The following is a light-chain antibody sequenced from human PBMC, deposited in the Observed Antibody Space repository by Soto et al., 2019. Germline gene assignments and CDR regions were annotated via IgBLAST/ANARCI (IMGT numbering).Light chain of an antibody. CDR1: QSVGSY. J-gene: IGKJ4*01. CDR2: DAS. Sequence: EIVLTQSPATLSLSPGERATLSCRASQSVGSYLAWYQQKPGQAPRLLIYDASSRATGIPARFSGSGSGTDFTLTISSLEPEDFAVYYCQQRSNSPLTFGGGTKVDIK. V-gene: IGKV3-11*01. CDR3: QQRSNSPLT.